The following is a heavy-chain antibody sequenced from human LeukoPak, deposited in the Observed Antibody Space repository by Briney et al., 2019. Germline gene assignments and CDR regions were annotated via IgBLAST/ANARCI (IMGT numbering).Heavy chain of an antibody. V-gene: IGHV3-30*02. CDR1: GFTFSSYG. Sequence: GGSLRLSCAASGFTFSSYGMHWVRQAPGKGLEWLAFIRYDGSNKYYADSVKGRFTISRDNSKNTLYLQMNSLRAEDTAVYHCAKDKDIVVVPAAISWFDPWGQGTLVTVSS. D-gene: IGHD2-2*01. CDR3: AKDKDIVVVPAAISWFDP. J-gene: IGHJ5*02. CDR2: IRYDGSNK.